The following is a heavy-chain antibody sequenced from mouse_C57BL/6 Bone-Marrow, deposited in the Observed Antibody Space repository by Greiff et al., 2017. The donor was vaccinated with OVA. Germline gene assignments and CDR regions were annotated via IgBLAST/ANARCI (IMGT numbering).Heavy chain of an antibody. V-gene: IGHV1-76*01. CDR2: IYHGSGNT. CDR3: ARDDCYFFEY. D-gene: IGHD2-3*01. Sequence: VKLMESGAEVVRPGASVKLSCKASGYTFTDHYINWVKQRPGQGLEWIARIYHGSGNTYYNEKFKGKATLTAEKSSNTAYMQLSILTSVASAVYFCARDDCYFFEYWGQGPTLPVSS. CDR1: GYTFTDHY. J-gene: IGHJ2*01.